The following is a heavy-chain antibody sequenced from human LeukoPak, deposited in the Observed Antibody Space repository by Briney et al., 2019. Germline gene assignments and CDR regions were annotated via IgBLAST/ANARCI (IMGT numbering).Heavy chain of an antibody. V-gene: IGHV3-30*03. J-gene: IGHJ4*02. D-gene: IGHD6-19*01. Sequence: GGSLRLSCAASGFTFSSYGMHWVRQAPGKGLEWVAVISYDGSNKYYADSVKGRFTISRDNSKNTLYLQVNSLSAEDTAVYYCARHSRGWYFSSEIDYWGQGTLVTVSS. CDR3: ARHSRGWYFSSEIDY. CDR1: GFTFSSYG. CDR2: ISYDGSNK.